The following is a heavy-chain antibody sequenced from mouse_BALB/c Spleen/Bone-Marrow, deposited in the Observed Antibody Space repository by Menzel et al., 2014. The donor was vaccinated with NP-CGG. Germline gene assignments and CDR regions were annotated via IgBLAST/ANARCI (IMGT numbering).Heavy chain of an antibody. V-gene: IGHV5-9-3*01. CDR2: ISSAGIHT. J-gene: IGHJ2*01. Sequence: EVKLVESGGGLVKPGGSLKLSCTASGFTFTSYAMSWVRQTPEKRPEWVATISSAGIHTYYVDTVKGRFTISRDNAKNTLFLHMSSLRSEDTAMYYCARQDRVYYFDYWGQGTTLTVSS. CDR1: GFTFTSYA. CDR3: ARQDRVYYFDY.